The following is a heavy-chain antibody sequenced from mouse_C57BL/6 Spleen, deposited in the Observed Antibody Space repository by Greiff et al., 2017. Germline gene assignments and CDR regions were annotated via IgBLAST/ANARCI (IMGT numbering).Heavy chain of an antibody. V-gene: IGHV7-3*01. CDR2: IRNKANGYTT. J-gene: IGHJ1*03. CDR1: GFTFTDYY. CDR3: ARYYGWYFDV. D-gene: IGHD1-1*01. Sequence: EVHLVESGGGLVQPGGSLSLSCAASGFTFTDYYMSWVRQPPGKALEWLGFIRNKANGYTTEYSASVKGRFTISRDNSQSILYLQMNALRAEDSATYYCARYYGWYFDVWGTVTTVTVSS.